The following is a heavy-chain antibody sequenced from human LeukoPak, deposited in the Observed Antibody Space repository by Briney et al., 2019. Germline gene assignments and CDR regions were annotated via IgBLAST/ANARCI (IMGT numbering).Heavy chain of an antibody. J-gene: IGHJ4*02. CDR2: IGRDGRST. CDR3: VRSDAGGGSYYYS. V-gene: IGHV3-74*01. CDR1: EFTFSSYE. Sequence: GGSLRLSCEDSEFTFSSYEMNWVRQGPGMGLEWVSRIGRDGRSTFYADSVKGRFTISRDNPKNTLYLHMNSLRAEDTAVYYCVRSDAGGGSYYYSWGQGTLVTVSS. D-gene: IGHD1-26*01.